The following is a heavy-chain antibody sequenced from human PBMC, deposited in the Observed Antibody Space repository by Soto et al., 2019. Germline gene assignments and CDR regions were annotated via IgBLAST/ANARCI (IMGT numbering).Heavy chain of an antibody. V-gene: IGHV4-39*01. CDR3: ARHYSSGSRNWFDP. J-gene: IGHJ5*02. D-gene: IGHD6-19*01. CDR2: IYYSGST. Sequence: TETLTLTCSVYGGSINSSSYFWGWVRQPPGKGLEWIGSIYYSGSTYYNPSLRSRVTISVDTSKNQFSLKLSSVTAADTAVFYCARHYSSGSRNWFDPWGQGTLVTVSS. CDR1: GGSINSSSYF.